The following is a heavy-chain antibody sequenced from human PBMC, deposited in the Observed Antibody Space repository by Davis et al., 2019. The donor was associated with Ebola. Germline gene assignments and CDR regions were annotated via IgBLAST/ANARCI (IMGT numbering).Heavy chain of an antibody. J-gene: IGHJ6*02. V-gene: IGHV3-23*01. Sequence: PGGSLRLSCAASGFTFSNSAMSWVRQAPGKGLEWVSAVSGSGDATYYADSVKGRFTIPGDNSKNTLYLQMNSLRAEDTAVYYCAAHYDILTGYYYYYGMDVWGQGTTVTVSS. CDR3: AAHYDILTGYYYYYGMDV. CDR1: GFTFSNSA. CDR2: VSGSGDAT. D-gene: IGHD3-9*01.